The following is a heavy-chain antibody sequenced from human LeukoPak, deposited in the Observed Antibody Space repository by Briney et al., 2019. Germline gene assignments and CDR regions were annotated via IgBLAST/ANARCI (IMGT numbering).Heavy chain of an antibody. J-gene: IGHJ4*02. Sequence: SETLSLTCTVSGGSISSYYWSWIRQPPGKGLEWIGEINHSGSTNYNPSLKSRVTISVDTSKNQFSLKLSSVTAADTAVYYCARHDVVVVAALDYWGQGTLVTVSS. D-gene: IGHD2-15*01. CDR1: GGSISSYY. V-gene: IGHV4-34*01. CDR3: ARHDVVVVAALDY. CDR2: INHSGST.